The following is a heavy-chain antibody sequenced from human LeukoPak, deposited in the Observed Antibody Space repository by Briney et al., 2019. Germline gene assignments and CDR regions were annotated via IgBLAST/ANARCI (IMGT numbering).Heavy chain of an antibody. CDR1: GGSISSYY. V-gene: IGHV4-59*01. CDR3: ARSVEMAAMPFDY. J-gene: IGHJ4*02. Sequence: SETLSLTYTVSGGSISSYYWSWIRQPPGKGLEWIGYIYYSGSTNYNPSLKSRVTISVDTSKNQFSLKLSSVTAADTAVYYCARSVEMAAMPFDYWGQGTLVTVSS. D-gene: IGHD5-24*01. CDR2: IYYSGST.